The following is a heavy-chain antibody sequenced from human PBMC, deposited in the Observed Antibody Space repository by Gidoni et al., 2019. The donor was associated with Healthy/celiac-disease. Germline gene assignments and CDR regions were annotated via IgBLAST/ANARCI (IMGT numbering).Heavy chain of an antibody. Sequence: QVQLVESGGGVVQPGRSLRLSCAASGFTFSSYGMHWVRQAPGKGLEWVAVIWYDGSNKYYADSVKGRFTSSRDNSKNTLYLQMNSLRAEDTAVYYCARDGDSSSWSLNYWGQGTLVTVSS. V-gene: IGHV3-33*01. D-gene: IGHD6-13*01. J-gene: IGHJ4*02. CDR3: ARDGDSSSWSLNY. CDR1: GFTFSSYG. CDR2: IWYDGSNK.